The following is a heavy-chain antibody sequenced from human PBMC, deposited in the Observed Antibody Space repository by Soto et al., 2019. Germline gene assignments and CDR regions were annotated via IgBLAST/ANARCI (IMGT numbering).Heavy chain of an antibody. CDR3: ARQLPPSGYCDY. V-gene: IGHV4-39*01. J-gene: IGHJ4*02. Sequence: SETLSLTCTVSGGSISSSSYYWGWIRQPQGKGLEWIGSIYYSGSTYYNPSLKSRVTISVDPSKNQFSLKLSSVTAADTAMYYCARQLPPSGYCDYWGQGTLVTVSS. CDR1: GGSISSSSYY. CDR2: IYYSGST. D-gene: IGHD1-26*01.